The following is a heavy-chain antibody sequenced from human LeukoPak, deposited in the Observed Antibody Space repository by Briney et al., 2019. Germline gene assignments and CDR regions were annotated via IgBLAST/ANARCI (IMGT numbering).Heavy chain of an antibody. D-gene: IGHD1-14*01. V-gene: IGHV3-23*01. CDR1: GFTFSSFT. CDR2: LSGSGGST. J-gene: IGHJ4*02. Sequence: GGSLRLSCAASGFTFSSFTMSWVRQAPGKGLEWVSTLSGSGGSTYYADSVKGRFTISGDESKNTLSLQMNSLRPEDTAVYYCAREPGTDYRKYYFDYWGQGTLVTVSP. CDR3: AREPGTDYRKYYFDY.